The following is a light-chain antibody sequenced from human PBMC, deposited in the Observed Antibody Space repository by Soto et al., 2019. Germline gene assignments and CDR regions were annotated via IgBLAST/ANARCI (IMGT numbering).Light chain of an antibody. CDR3: QQYGSSPRT. Sequence: IVLTQSPGTLSLSPGERATLSCRASQTVSTNYLAWYQQKPDQAPRLLIYGASSRATGIPDRFSGSGSGTDFILTISRLEPEDFAVYYCQQYGSSPRTFGQGTKLEIK. CDR1: QTVSTNY. V-gene: IGKV3-20*01. J-gene: IGKJ2*01. CDR2: GAS.